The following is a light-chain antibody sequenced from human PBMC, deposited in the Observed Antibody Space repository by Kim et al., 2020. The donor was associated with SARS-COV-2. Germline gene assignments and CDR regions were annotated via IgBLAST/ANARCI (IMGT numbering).Light chain of an antibody. Sequence: PGERATHAGRARQSVSSSYLAWYQQKPGQAPRLRIYGATSRANGIQDRFSGSGYGTDFTLNISRLEPEDFGVYYCKQYGSTRWTFGQGTKVDIK. CDR2: GAT. CDR3: KQYGSTRWT. J-gene: IGKJ1*01. V-gene: IGKV3-20*01. CDR1: QSVSSSY.